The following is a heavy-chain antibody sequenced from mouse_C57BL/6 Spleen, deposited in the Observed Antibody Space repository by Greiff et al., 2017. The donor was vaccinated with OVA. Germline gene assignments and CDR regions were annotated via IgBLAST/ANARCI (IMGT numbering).Heavy chain of an antibody. D-gene: IGHD1-3*01. Sequence: VQLQQSGAELVRPGASVKLSCTASGFNIKDDYMHWVKQRPEQGLEWIGWIDPENGDTEYASKFQGKATITADTSSHTAYLQLSSLTSEVTAVYYGTTLLNSLVADWGQGTLVTFSA. J-gene: IGHJ3*01. CDR3: TTLLNSLVAD. V-gene: IGHV14-4*01. CDR2: IDPENGDT. CDR1: GFNIKDDY.